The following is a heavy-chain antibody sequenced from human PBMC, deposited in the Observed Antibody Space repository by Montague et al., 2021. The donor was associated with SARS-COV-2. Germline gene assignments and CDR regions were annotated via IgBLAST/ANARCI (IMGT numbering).Heavy chain of an antibody. CDR1: GGSIGSYY. CDR3: ARSLDPSGTYYLHY. Sequence: SETLSLTCSVSGGSIGSYYWSWLRQPPGKGMEWIGHIHYSGSETYGHTLKSRNTISIATPKNQFSLTLSSVTASDTAVYYCARSLDPSGTYYLHYWGQGTLVTVSS. CDR2: IHYSGSE. V-gene: IGHV4-59*01. D-gene: IGHD3-10*01. J-gene: IGHJ4*02.